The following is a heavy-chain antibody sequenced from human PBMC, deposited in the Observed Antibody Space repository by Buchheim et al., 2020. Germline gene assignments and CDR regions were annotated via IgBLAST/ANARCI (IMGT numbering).Heavy chain of an antibody. D-gene: IGHD3-16*01. CDR1: VGSISSFF. V-gene: IGHV4-59*01. CDR2: IYNSGST. CDR3: ARGSFTARDF. J-gene: IGHJ4*02. Sequence: QVHLQESGPGLVKPSETLSLTCTVSVGSISSFFWSWIRQPPGGGLEWIGYIYNSGSTNYNPSLKSRVTISVHTSKNHLSLNLNSVTAADTAVFYCARGSFTARDFWGQGTL.